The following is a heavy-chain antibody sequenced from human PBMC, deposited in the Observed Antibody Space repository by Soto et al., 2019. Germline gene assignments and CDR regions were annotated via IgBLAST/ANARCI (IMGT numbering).Heavy chain of an antibody. J-gene: IGHJ6*03. D-gene: IGHD3-3*01. Sequence: QVQLVQSGAEVKKPGASVKVSCKASGYTFTSYDINWVRQATGQGLEWMGWMNPNSGNTGYAQKFQVRVTMTRNTTITKAYMEVSSLRSEDTSVYYCARTTGTKRSTIFGVGPSGEPSDYYYMDVWGKGTTVTFSS. CDR3: ARTTGTKRSTIFGVGPSGEPSDYYYMDV. V-gene: IGHV1-8*01. CDR2: MNPNSGNT. CDR1: GYTFTSYD.